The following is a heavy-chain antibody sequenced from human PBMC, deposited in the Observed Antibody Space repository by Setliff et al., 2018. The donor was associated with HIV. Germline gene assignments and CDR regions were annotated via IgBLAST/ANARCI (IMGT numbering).Heavy chain of an antibody. V-gene: IGHV4-31*03. CDR1: GGSIGSGGYY. CDR2: IYYSGST. D-gene: IGHD3-22*01. CDR3: ARSTYYFDSSGYKYNWFDP. Sequence: SGTLSLTCTVSGGSIGSGGYYWSWIRQHPGKGLEWIGYIYYSGSTYYNPSFKRRLSISVDTSKNQFSLKLSSVTAADTAVYYCARSTYYFDSSGYKYNWFDPWGQGTLVTVSS. J-gene: IGHJ5*02.